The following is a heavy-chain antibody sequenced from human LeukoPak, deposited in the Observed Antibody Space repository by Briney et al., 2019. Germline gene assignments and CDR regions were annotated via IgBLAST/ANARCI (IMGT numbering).Heavy chain of an antibody. V-gene: IGHV4-61*05. D-gene: IGHD3-9*01. Sequence: SETLSLTCTVSGGSISISNHFWGWIRQPPGKGLEWIGYINYSGTTNYNPSLKSRVTISLDTSKSQFSLKLTSVTAADTAVFYCARYFDWPWAFDIWGLGTMVTVSS. CDR2: INYSGTT. J-gene: IGHJ3*02. CDR3: ARYFDWPWAFDI. CDR1: GGSISISNHF.